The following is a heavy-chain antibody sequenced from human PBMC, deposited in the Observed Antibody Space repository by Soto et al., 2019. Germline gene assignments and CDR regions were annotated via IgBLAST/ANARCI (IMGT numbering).Heavy chain of an antibody. V-gene: IGHV3-23*01. CDR3: AKDLAGYDAFDI. CDR2: ISGSGGST. D-gene: IGHD2-15*01. CDR1: GFTFSSYA. Sequence: EVQLLESGGGLVQPGGSLRLSCAASGFTFSSYAMSWVRQAPGKGLEWVSAISGSGGSTYYADSVKGRFTISRDNSKNTRYLQMNSLRAEDTAVYYGAKDLAGYDAFDIWGRGTMVTVSS. J-gene: IGHJ3*02.